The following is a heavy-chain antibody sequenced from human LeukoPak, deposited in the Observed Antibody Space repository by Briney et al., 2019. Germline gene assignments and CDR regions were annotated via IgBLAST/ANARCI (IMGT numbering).Heavy chain of an antibody. J-gene: IGHJ4*02. CDR3: ARDGGRPYCSSTSCLSGFDY. CDR1: GGSISSYY. D-gene: IGHD2-2*01. V-gene: IGHV3-7*01. Sequence: ETLSLTCTVSGGSISSYYWSWVRQAPGKGLEWVANIKQDGSEKYYVDSVKGRFTISRDNAKNSLYLQMNSLRAEDTAVYYCARDGGRPYCSSTSCLSGFDYWGQGTLVTVSS. CDR2: IKQDGSEK.